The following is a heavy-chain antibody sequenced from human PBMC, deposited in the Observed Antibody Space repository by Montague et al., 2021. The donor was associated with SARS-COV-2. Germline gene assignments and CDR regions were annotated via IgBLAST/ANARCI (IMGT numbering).Heavy chain of an antibody. CDR2: IYNGGTT. CDR1: GDSIRNSDYS. Sequence: ETLSLTCTVSGDSIRNSDYSWGWVRQPPGKGLEWIGNIYNGGTTFYNPSLKSRVTIFVDTSKNQFSLKLSSVIAADTAVYYCATRTRYPQNDFGFWGQGTLVTVSS. J-gene: IGHJ4*02. V-gene: IGHV4-39*01. D-gene: IGHD2-15*01. CDR3: ATRTRYPQNDFGF.